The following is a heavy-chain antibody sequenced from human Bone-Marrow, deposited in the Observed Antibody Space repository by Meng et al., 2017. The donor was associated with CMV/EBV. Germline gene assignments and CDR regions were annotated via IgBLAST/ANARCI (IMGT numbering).Heavy chain of an antibody. CDR3: ARSGSGWYGGGMDY. V-gene: IGHV1-8*03. CDR2: INPKSGNT. J-gene: IGHJ4*02. D-gene: IGHD6-19*01. Sequence: ASVKVSCKASGYNFFNYDINWLRHTTGQGLEYMGWINPKSGNTDYARKFQGRITFTRNTSTNTAFMEVNSLRSEDTAFYYCARSGSGWYGGGMDYWGQGNLVTVSS. CDR1: GYNFFNYD.